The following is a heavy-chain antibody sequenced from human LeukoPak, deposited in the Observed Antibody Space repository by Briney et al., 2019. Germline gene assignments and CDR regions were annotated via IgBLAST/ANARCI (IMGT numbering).Heavy chain of an antibody. J-gene: IGHJ3*02. CDR3: ARRGDGYDRDNAFDI. D-gene: IGHD5-24*01. CDR2: IYPGDSDT. V-gene: IGHV5-51*01. Sequence: GESLKISCKGSGYSFTSYWIGWVRQMPGKGLEWMGIIYPGDSDTRYSPSFQGQVTISADKSISTAYLQWSSLKASDTAMYYCARRGDGYDRDNAFDIWGQGTMVTVSS. CDR1: GYSFTSYW.